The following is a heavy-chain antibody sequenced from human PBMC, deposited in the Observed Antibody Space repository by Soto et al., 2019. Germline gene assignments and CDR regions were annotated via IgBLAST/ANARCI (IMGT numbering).Heavy chain of an antibody. CDR2: IWYDGSNK. CDR1: GFTFSSYG. J-gene: IGHJ4*02. Sequence: QVQLVESGGGVVQPGRSLRLSCAASGFTFSSYGMHWVRQAPGKGLEWVAVIWYDGSNKYYADAVKGRFTISRDISKNALYLQMNSLRAEDTAVYYCARENRESYCFDYWGQGTLVTVSS. CDR3: ARENRESYCFDY. D-gene: IGHD1-26*01. V-gene: IGHV3-33*01.